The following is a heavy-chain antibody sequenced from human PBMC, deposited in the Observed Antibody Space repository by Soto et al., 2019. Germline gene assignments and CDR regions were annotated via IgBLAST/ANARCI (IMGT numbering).Heavy chain of an antibody. CDR2: ISSSSSTI. CDR3: ARAQTARPGSAFDI. CDR1: GFTFSSYI. Sequence: PGGSLKLSCAASGFTFSSYIMNWVRQAPGKGLEWVSYISSSSSTIYYADSVKGRFTISRDNAKNSLYLQMNSLRDEDTAVYYCARAQTARPGSAFDIWGQGTMVTVSS. J-gene: IGHJ3*02. V-gene: IGHV3-48*02. D-gene: IGHD6-6*01.